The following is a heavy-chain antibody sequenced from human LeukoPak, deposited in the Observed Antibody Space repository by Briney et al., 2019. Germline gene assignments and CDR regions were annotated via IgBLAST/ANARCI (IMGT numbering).Heavy chain of an antibody. Sequence: ASVKVSCKASGYSFTDKYMHWVRQAPGQGLEWMGWINPNSGGTNYAQKFQGRVTMTRDTSISTAYMELSRLRSDDTAVYYCAREGSIVATRDAFDIWGQGTMVTVSS. CDR1: GYSFTDKY. CDR3: AREGSIVATRDAFDI. J-gene: IGHJ3*02. D-gene: IGHD5-12*01. V-gene: IGHV1-2*02. CDR2: INPNSGGT.